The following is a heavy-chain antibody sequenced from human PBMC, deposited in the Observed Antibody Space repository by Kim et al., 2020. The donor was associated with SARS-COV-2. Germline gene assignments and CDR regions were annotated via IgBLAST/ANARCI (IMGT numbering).Heavy chain of an antibody. CDR1: GYTLTELS. D-gene: IGHD3-22*01. CDR3: ATHGGVTDYYDSSGYIFDY. CDR2: FDPEDGET. V-gene: IGHV1-24*01. Sequence: ASVKVSCKVSGYTLTELSMHWVRQAPGKGLEWMGGFDPEDGETIYAQKFQGRVTMTEDTSTDTAYMELSSLRSEDTAVYYCATHGGVTDYYDSSGYIFDYWGQGTLVTVSS. J-gene: IGHJ4*02.